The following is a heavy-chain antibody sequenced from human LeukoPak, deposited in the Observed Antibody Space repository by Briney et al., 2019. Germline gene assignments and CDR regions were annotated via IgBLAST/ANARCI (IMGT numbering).Heavy chain of an antibody. CDR1: VYTFTNYY. Sequence: ASVKVSCKASVYTFTNYYMHWVRQAPGQGLEWMGWINSNSGGTNYAQQFQGRVTMTRDTSISAAYMELSRLRSDDTGVYSCVRAALYCTGGSCYFYAFDIGAGGTMVTVSS. CDR2: INSNSGGT. V-gene: IGHV1-2*02. J-gene: IGHJ3*02. CDR3: VRAALYCTGGSCYFYAFDI. D-gene: IGHD2-15*01.